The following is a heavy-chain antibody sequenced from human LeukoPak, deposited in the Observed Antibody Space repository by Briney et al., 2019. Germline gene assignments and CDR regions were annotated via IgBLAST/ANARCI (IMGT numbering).Heavy chain of an antibody. Sequence: PGRSLRLSCAASGFTFSSYGMHWVRQAPGKGLGWVAVISYDGSNKYYADSVKGRFTISRDNSKNTLYLQMNSLRAEDTAVYYCASKMATPDPDYWGQGTLVTVSS. D-gene: IGHD5-24*01. CDR1: GFTFSSYG. CDR3: ASKMATPDPDY. CDR2: ISYDGSNK. V-gene: IGHV3-30*03. J-gene: IGHJ4*02.